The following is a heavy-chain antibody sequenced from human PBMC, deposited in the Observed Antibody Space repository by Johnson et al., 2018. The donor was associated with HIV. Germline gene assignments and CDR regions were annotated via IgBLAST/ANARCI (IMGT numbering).Heavy chain of an antibody. Sequence: VQLVESGGGLVQPGWSLRLSCAASGFTVSSNYMSWVRQAPGKGLEWVSVIYSGGSTYYADSVKGRFTISRDNSKNTLYLQMNSLRAEDTAVYYCARDWHSSSFDAFDIWGQGTMVTVSS. CDR2: IYSGGST. V-gene: IGHV3-66*01. CDR1: GFTVSSNY. CDR3: ARDWHSSSFDAFDI. J-gene: IGHJ3*02. D-gene: IGHD6-6*01.